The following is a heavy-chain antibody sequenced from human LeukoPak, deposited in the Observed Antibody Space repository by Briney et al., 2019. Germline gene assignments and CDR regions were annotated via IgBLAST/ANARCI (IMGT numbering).Heavy chain of an antibody. D-gene: IGHD3-3*01. V-gene: IGHV1-69*04. J-gene: IGHJ6*02. CDR2: IIPIFGIA. Sequence: SVKVSCKASGGTFSSYAISWVRQAPGQGLEWMGRIIPIFGIANYAQKFQGRVTITADKSTSTAYMELSSLRSEDTAVYYCARDGSITIFGVVTQHGMDVWAKGPRSPSP. CDR3: ARDGSITIFGVVTQHGMDV. CDR1: GGTFSSYA.